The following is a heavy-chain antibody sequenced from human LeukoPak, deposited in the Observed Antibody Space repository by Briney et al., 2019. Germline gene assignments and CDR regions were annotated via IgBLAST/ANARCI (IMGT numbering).Heavy chain of an antibody. CDR1: GGSISSYY. CDR2: IYYSGST. J-gene: IGHJ4*02. Sequence: PSETLSLTCTVSGGSISSYYWSWIRQPPGKGLEGIGYIYYSGSTNYNPSLKSRVTISVDTSKNQFSLKLSSVTAADTAVYYCARAPRDSSGWYPFDYWGQGTLVTVSS. V-gene: IGHV4-59*01. CDR3: ARAPRDSSGWYPFDY. D-gene: IGHD6-19*01.